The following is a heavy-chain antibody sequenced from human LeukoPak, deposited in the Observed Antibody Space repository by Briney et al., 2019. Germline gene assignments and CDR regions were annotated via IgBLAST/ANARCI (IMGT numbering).Heavy chain of an antibody. J-gene: IGHJ4*02. Sequence: ASVKVSCKASGYTFTSYAMHWVRRAGGQRVEWMGWINSSNDNTKYSHKFHSIFTIPIHPSPSTAYMELISLKSQPTALYYCAISHICSSTRCSPHFLFWGQGPLLPVSS. CDR1: GYTFTSYA. CDR2: INSSNDNT. D-gene: IGHD2-2*01. V-gene: IGHV1-3*01. CDR3: AISHICSSTRCSPHFLF.